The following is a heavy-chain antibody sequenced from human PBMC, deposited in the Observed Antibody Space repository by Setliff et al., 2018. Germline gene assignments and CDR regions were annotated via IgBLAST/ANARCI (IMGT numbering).Heavy chain of an antibody. J-gene: IGHJ4*02. CDR3: RFWDGSYKYDY. V-gene: IGHV4-34*01. D-gene: IGHD3-3*01. Sequence: PSETLSLTCTVYGGSLSDYYWSWIRQPPGKGLEWIVEINHSGSTNYSPSLKRRVTISVDMSKNQLSLKLSSVTAADTAAYYCRFWDGSYKYDYWGQGTLVTVSS. CDR1: GGSLSDYY. CDR2: INHSGST.